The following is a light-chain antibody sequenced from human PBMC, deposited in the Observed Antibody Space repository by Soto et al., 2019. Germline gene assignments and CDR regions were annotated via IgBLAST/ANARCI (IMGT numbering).Light chain of an antibody. J-gene: IGLJ1*01. CDR1: SSDIGGYNY. CDR2: DVS. V-gene: IGLV2-14*01. CDR3: SSYKGSSNPGV. Sequence: QSALTQPASVSGSPGQSITISCTGTSSDIGGYNYVSWYQQHPGKAPKLMIYDVSHRPSGVSNRFSGSKSGNTASLTICGLQAEDEADYYCSSYKGSSNPGVFGSGTKVTVL.